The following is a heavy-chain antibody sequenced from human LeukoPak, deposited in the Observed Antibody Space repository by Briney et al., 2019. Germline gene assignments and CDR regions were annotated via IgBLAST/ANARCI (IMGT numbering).Heavy chain of an antibody. Sequence: PGGSLRLSCAASGFTFSSYSMNWVRQAPGKGLEWVSYISSSSTIYYADSVKGRFTISRDNAKNSLYLQMNSLRAEDTAVYYCARAYYYDSSGYTASFQHWGQGTLVTVSS. CDR2: ISSSSTI. V-gene: IGHV3-48*01. D-gene: IGHD3-22*01. J-gene: IGHJ1*01. CDR3: ARAYYYDSSGYTASFQH. CDR1: GFTFSSYS.